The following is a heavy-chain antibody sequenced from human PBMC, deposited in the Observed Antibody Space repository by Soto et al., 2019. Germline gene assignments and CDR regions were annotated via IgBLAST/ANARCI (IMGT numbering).Heavy chain of an antibody. CDR2: IWFDGSNE. CDR3: ARDGEFHDSSGKFDY. CDR1: GFSFSGYG. D-gene: IGHD3-22*01. J-gene: IGHJ4*02. Sequence: QVQLVESGGGVVQPGRSLRLSCAASGFSFSGYGINWVRQAPGKGLEWVAIIWFDGSNEFYADSVKGRFTVSRDNSENTVYLQMNSLRVEDTALYFRARDGEFHDSSGKFDYWGQGTLVTVSS. V-gene: IGHV3-33*01.